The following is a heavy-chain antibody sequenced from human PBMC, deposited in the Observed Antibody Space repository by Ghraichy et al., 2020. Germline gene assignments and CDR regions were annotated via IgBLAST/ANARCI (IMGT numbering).Heavy chain of an antibody. J-gene: IGHJ6*02. D-gene: IGHD4-23*01. V-gene: IGHV3-48*02. CDR1: GFTFSSYS. CDR2: MTNSSRTK. Sequence: GGSLRLSCVGSGFTFSSYSMNWVRQSPGKGLEWVAYMTNSSRTKSYADSVKGRFTISRDNAQNSLYLEMNSLRDEDTAVYYCSRGSKVVRFYYYDGRDVWGQGTTVTVSS. CDR3: SRGSKVVRFYYYDGRDV.